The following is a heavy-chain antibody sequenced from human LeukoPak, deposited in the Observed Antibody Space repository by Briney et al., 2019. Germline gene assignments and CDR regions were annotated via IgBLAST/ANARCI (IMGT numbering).Heavy chain of an antibody. J-gene: IGHJ4*02. V-gene: IGHV4-59*01. D-gene: IGHD6-19*01. CDR3: AREPSFSGWLHS. Sequence: SETLSLTCTVSGGSISNYYWSWMRQAPEKGLEWIGYIYYEGSTNYNPSLKSRVTISVDTSKNQFSLNLNSVTAADTAVYYCAREPSFSGWLHSWGQGIQVTVSS. CDR1: GGSISNYY. CDR2: IYYEGST.